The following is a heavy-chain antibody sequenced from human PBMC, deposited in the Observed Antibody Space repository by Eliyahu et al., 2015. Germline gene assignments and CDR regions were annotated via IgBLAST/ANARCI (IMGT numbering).Heavy chain of an antibody. CDR3: ARVSGDWFDP. CDR1: GGSISSYX. D-gene: IGHD7-27*01. CDR2: IYYSGST. J-gene: IGHJ5*02. V-gene: IGHV4-59*01. Sequence: QVQLQESGPGLVKPSETLSLTCXVSGGSISSYXWSWIRQPXGKGLEWIGYIYYSGSTNYNPSLKSRVTISVDTSKNQFSLKLSSVTAADTAVYYCARVSGDWFDPWGQGTLVTVSS.